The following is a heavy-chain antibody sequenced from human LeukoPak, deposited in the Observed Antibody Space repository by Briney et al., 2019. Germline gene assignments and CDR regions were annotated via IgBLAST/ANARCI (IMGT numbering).Heavy chain of an antibody. CDR3: AKPTSGSGSSLIDY. J-gene: IGHJ4*02. CDR2: IWDDGSYK. V-gene: IGHV3-33*06. Sequence: GGSLRLSCAASGFSFSNYGMHWVRQAPGKGLEWVAVIWDDGSYKYYADSVKGRFTISRDNSKNTLYLQMNSLRAEDTAVYYCAKPTSGSGSSLIDYWGQGTLVTVSS. CDR1: GFSFSNYG. D-gene: IGHD1-26*01.